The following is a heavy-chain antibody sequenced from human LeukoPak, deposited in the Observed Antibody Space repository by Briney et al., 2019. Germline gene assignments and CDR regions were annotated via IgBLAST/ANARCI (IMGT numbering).Heavy chain of an antibody. J-gene: IGHJ4*02. CDR2: ISRASENT. Sequence: PGGSLRLSCVASGFTFGTYLMIWVRQGPGKRLEWVAAISRASENTYYADSVKGRFTISRDNAKNSLYLQMNSLRAEDTAVYYCARSVDTASLDYWGQGTLVTVSS. V-gene: IGHV3-21*04. CDR3: ARSVDTASLDY. D-gene: IGHD5-18*01. CDR1: GFTFGTYL.